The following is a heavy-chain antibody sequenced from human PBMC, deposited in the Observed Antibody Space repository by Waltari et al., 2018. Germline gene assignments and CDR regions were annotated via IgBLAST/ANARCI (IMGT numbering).Heavy chain of an antibody. V-gene: IGHV3-33*06. CDR3: AKDGQIWYSSSYFDY. Sequence: QVQLVESGGGVVQPGRSLRLSCAAAGFTFSSYGMPQVRQATGTGLEWVAVIGYDGSNKYYADSVKGRFTISRDNSKNTLYLQMNSLRAEDTAVYYCAKDGQIWYSSSYFDYWGQGTLVTVSS. D-gene: IGHD6-13*01. J-gene: IGHJ4*02. CDR2: IGYDGSNK. CDR1: GFTFSSYG.